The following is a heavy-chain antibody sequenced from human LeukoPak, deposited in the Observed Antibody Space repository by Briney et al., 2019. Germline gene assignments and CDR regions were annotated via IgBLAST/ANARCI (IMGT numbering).Heavy chain of an antibody. CDR2: ISGSGGST. V-gene: IGHV3-23*01. J-gene: IGHJ4*02. Sequence: GGSLRLSCAASGFTFSSYVMSWVRQAPGKGLEWVSAISGSGGSTYYADSVKGRFTISRDNSKNTLYLQMTSLRAEDTAVYYCPKDWRRGYTKGFNYWAQGPLSPSPQ. CDR3: PKDWRRGYTKGFNY. D-gene: IGHD5-18*01. CDR1: GFTFSSYV.